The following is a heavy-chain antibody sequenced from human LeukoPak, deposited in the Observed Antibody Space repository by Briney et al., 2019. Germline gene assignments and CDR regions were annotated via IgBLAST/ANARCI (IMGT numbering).Heavy chain of an antibody. CDR2: ISTYNTNT. D-gene: IGHD1-26*01. CDR1: GYRFTNYG. V-gene: IGHV1-18*01. CDR3: ARDESSGSYGPNLDH. J-gene: IGHJ4*02. Sequence: ASVKVSFKASGYRFTNYGISWERQAPGQGLQWMGWISTYNTNTNYAQKLQGRVTMTTDTSTSTAYMELRSLRSDDTAVYYCARDESSGSYGPNLDHWGQGTLVTVSS.